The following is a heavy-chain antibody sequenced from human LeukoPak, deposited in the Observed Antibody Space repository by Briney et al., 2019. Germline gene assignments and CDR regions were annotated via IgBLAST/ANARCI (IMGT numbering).Heavy chain of an antibody. CDR2: IYYSGST. CDR1: GGSISSYY. J-gene: IGHJ4*02. V-gene: IGHV4-59*01. Sequence: SETLSLTCTVSGGSISSYYWSWIRQPPGKGLEWIGYIYYSGSTNYNPSLKSRVTISVDTSKNQFPLKLSSVTAADTAVYYCACSRTGGYDYWGQGTLVTVSS. D-gene: IGHD7-27*01. CDR3: ACSRTGGYDY.